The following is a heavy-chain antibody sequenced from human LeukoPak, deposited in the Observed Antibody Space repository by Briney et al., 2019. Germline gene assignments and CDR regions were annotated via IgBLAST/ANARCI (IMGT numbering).Heavy chain of an antibody. CDR2: ISAYNGNT. CDR1: GGTFSSYA. Sequence: GSSVKVSFKASGGTFSSYAISWVRQAPGQGLEWMGWISAYNGNTHYAQKLQGRVTMTTDTSTSTAYMELRSLRSDDTAVYYCARGGLGYGDYYDSSGYSNFDYWGQGTLVTVSS. D-gene: IGHD3-22*01. V-gene: IGHV1-18*01. J-gene: IGHJ4*02. CDR3: ARGGLGYGDYYDSSGYSNFDY.